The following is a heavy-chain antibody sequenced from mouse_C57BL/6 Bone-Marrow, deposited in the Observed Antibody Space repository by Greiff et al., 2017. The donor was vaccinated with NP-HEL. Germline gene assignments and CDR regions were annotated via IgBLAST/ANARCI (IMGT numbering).Heavy chain of an antibody. CDR2: IYPGDGDT. CDR3: ARGGLAQIY. J-gene: IGHJ3*01. Sequence: QVQLQQSGPELVKPGASVKISCKASGYAFSSSWMNWVKQRPGKGLEWIGRIYPGDGDTNYNGKFKGKATLTADKSSSTAYMQLSSLTSEDSAVYFCARGGLAQIYWGQGTLVTVSA. V-gene: IGHV1-82*01. CDR1: GYAFSSSW. D-gene: IGHD6-1*01.